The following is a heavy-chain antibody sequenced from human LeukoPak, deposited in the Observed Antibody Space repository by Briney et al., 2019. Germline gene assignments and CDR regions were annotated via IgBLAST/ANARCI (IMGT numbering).Heavy chain of an antibody. CDR2: IYSDGST. V-gene: IGHV3-53*01. CDR1: GFIVSGDF. Sequence: PGGSLRLSCAASGFIVSGDFMSWVRQAPGKGLEWVSVIYSDGSTYCADSVKGRFTISRDNSKNTLDLQMTGLRAEDTAVYYCARERGRGRDSPWFDYWGQETLVTVSS. D-gene: IGHD1-26*01. J-gene: IGHJ4*02. CDR3: ARERGRGRDSPWFDY.